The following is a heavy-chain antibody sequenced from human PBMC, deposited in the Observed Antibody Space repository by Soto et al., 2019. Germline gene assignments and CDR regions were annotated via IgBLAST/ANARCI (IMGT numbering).Heavy chain of an antibody. CDR2: ARNKANSHTT. CDR3: TRDLVAGTPGGLDV. V-gene: IGHV3-72*01. CDR1: GFTFSDYY. J-gene: IGHJ6*02. D-gene: IGHD6-19*01. Sequence: EVQLVESGGGLVQPGGSLRLSCAASGFTFSDYYMDWVRQAPGKGLEWVGRARNKANSHTTEYAPSVRGRLTISRDDSNNSLYLQMDSLKTEDTAVYYCTRDLVAGTPGGLDVWGQGTTVTVSS.